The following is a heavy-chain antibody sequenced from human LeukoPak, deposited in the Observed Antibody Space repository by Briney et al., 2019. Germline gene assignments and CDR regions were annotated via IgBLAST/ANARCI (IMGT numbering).Heavy chain of an antibody. CDR3: AKNHTAMGLDY. Sequence: PGGSLRLSCVASGFTFSSYGMHWVRQAPGKGLEWVAFIRYDGCNKYYADSVKGRFTISRDNSKNTLYLQMNSLRAEDTAVYYCAKNHTAMGLDYWGQGTLVTVSS. J-gene: IGHJ4*02. D-gene: IGHD5-18*01. V-gene: IGHV3-30*02. CDR1: GFTFSSYG. CDR2: IRYDGCNK.